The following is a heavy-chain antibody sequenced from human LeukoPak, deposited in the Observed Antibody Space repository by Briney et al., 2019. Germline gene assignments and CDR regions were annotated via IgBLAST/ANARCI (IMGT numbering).Heavy chain of an antibody. CDR2: ISAYNGNT. D-gene: IGHD3-10*01. CDR3: ARRADRVRGFDKYYFDY. J-gene: IGHJ4*02. Sequence: ASVKVSCKASGYTFTSYGISWVRQAPGQGLEWMGWISAYNGNTNYAQKLQGRVTMTTDTSTSTAYMELRSLRSDDTAVYYCARRADRVRGFDKYYFDYWGQGTLVTVSS. CDR1: GYTFTSYG. V-gene: IGHV1-18*01.